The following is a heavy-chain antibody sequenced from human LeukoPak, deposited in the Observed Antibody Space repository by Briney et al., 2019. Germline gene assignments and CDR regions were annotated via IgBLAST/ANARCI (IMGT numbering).Heavy chain of an antibody. V-gene: IGHV3-49*04. CDR1: GFTFGDYA. CDR2: IRSKAYGWTT. J-gene: IGHJ4*02. D-gene: IGHD2-2*01. CDR3: SRGRTSSQI. Sequence: GGSLRLSCTASGFTFGDYAMTWVRQAPGKGLEWVGFIRSKAYGWTTEYAASVKGRFSISRDDSKSITYLQMNSLKTEDTAVYYCSRGRTSSQIWGQGTLVTVSS.